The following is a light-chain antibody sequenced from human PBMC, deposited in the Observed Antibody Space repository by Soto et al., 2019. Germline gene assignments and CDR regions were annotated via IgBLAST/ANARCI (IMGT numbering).Light chain of an antibody. CDR2: GAS. CDR3: QQYDSTPPT. J-gene: IGKJ1*01. CDR1: QSVNSNY. V-gene: IGKV3-20*01. Sequence: EIVLTQSPGTLSLSPGERATLSCRASQSVNSNYLAWYQRKPGQAPRLLIYGASNRATDIPYRISASGSGTDFTLTITRLEAEDFAVYYCQQYDSTPPTFDQGTKVEVK.